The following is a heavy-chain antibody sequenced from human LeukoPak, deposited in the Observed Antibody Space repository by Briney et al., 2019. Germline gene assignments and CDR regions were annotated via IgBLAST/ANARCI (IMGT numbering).Heavy chain of an antibody. Sequence: GGSLRLSCAASGFTFSSYGMHWVRQAPGRGLEWVAAISYDGGNKDYGDFVKGRFTISRDNFKETLYLQMNSLTAEDTAVYFCVRGAGNYKEFYYYYGLDVWGKGTTVTVSS. D-gene: IGHD3-9*01. CDR1: GFTFSSYG. CDR3: VRGAGNYKEFYYYYGLDV. V-gene: IGHV3-30*03. J-gene: IGHJ6*04. CDR2: ISYDGGNK.